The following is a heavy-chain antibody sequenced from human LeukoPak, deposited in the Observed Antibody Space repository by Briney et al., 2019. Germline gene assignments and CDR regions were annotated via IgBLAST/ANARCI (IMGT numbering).Heavy chain of an antibody. D-gene: IGHD2-2*01. J-gene: IGHJ6*03. Sequence: ASVKVSYKASGYTFTSYDINWVRQATGQGLEWMGWMNPNSGNTGYAQKFQGRVTMTRNTSISTAYMELSSLRSEDTAVYYCARGRPNIVVVPAAPYYYYYMDVWGKGTTVTVSS. V-gene: IGHV1-8*01. CDR3: ARGRPNIVVVPAAPYYYYYMDV. CDR2: MNPNSGNT. CDR1: GYTFTSYD.